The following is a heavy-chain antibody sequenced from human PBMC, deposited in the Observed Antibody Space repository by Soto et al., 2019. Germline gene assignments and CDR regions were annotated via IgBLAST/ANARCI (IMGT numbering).Heavy chain of an antibody. J-gene: IGHJ4*02. CDR3: ARSLITMGPEAD. CDR2: IYYSGST. V-gene: IGHV4-39*01. D-gene: IGHD3-10*01. Sequence: QLQLQESGPGLVKPSETLSLTCTVSGGSISSSSYYWGWIRQPPGKGLEWIGSIYYSGSTYYNPSLKSPVTISVDTSKNQFALKLTSVTAADTAVYYCARSLITMGPEADWGQGTLVTVSS. CDR1: GGSISSSSYY.